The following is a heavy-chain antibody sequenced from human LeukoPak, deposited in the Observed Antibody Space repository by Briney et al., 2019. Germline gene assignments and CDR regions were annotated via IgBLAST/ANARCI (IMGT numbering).Heavy chain of an antibody. CDR2: ISSSSSYI. CDR1: GFTFSSYS. CDR3: ARVDGDDAFDI. D-gene: IGHD3-10*01. V-gene: IGHV3-21*01. J-gene: IGHJ3*02. Sequence: GGSLRLSCAASGFTFSSYSMNWVRQAPGKGLEWVSSISSSSSYIYYADSVKGRFTISRDNAKNSLYLQMNSLRAEDTAVYYCARVDGDDAFDIWGQGTMVTVSS.